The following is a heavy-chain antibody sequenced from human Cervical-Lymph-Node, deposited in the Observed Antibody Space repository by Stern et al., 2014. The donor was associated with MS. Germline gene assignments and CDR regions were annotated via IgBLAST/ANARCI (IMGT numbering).Heavy chain of an antibody. V-gene: IGHV3-48*02. CDR2: ISSSSSTI. CDR1: GFTFSSYS. D-gene: IGHD4/OR15-4a*01. Sequence: EVQLLESGGGLVQPGGSLRLSCAASGFTFSSYSMNWVRQAPGKGLEWVXYISSSSSTISYADSVKGRFTISRDNAKNSLYLQMNSLRDEDTAVYYCARDPNYGDYYYYYGMDVWGQGTTVTVSS. J-gene: IGHJ6*02. CDR3: ARDPNYGDYYYYYGMDV.